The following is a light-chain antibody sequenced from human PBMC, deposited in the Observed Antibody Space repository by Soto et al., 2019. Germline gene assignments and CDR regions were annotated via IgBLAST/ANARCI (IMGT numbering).Light chain of an antibody. Sequence: DIQRTHAPATLSASLLYRVTITCRASQNINSWLSWYQQKPGKAPNLLIYKASSLENGVPSRFSGSGSGTEFTLTISSLQPDDFATYYCQQYKSYWTFGQGTKVDIK. V-gene: IGKV1-5*03. J-gene: IGKJ1*01. CDR3: QQYKSYWT. CDR2: KAS. CDR1: QNINSW.